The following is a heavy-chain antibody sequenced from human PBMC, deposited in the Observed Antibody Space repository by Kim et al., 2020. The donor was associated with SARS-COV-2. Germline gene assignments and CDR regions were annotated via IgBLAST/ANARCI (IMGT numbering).Heavy chain of an antibody. V-gene: IGHV4-4*09. D-gene: IGHD2-2*02. J-gene: IGHJ4*02. CDR3: ARNSVPAAIWPSQFDY. Sequence: SLKSRVTISVDTSKNQFSLKLSSVTAADTAVYYCARNSVPAAIWPSQFDYWGQGTLVTVSS.